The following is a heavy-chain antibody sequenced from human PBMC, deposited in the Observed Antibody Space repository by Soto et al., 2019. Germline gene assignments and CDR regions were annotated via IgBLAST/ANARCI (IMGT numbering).Heavy chain of an antibody. CDR3: AKRRGAGGHFDY. CDR1: GFTFSSYA. CDR2: VSIGGST. D-gene: IGHD2-15*01. Sequence: DVQLLESEGGLVQPEGSLRLSCAASGFTFSSYAMGWVRQGPGKGLEWVAVVSIGGSTHYADSVRGRVTISRDNSKNTLSLQMNSLTAEDTAVYFCAKRRGAGGHFDYGGQGALVTVSS. J-gene: IGHJ4*02. V-gene: IGHV3-23*01.